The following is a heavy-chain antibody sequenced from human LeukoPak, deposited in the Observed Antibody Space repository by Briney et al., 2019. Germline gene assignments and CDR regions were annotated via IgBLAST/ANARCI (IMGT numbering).Heavy chain of an antibody. J-gene: IGHJ4*02. Sequence: SETLSLTCAVYGGSFSGYYWSWIRQPPGKGLEWIGAINHSGSTNYNPSLKSRVTISVDTSKNQFSRKLSSVTAADTAVYYCARGPTMVRGVIIIPSPFDYWGQGTLVTVSS. CDR3: ARGPTMVRGVIIIPSPFDY. V-gene: IGHV4-34*01. D-gene: IGHD3-10*01. CDR1: GGSFSGYY. CDR2: INHSGST.